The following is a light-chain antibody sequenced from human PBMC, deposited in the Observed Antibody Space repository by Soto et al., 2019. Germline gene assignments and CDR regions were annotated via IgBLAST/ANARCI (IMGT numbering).Light chain of an antibody. Sequence: EIVLTQSPATLSLSPGERATLACRASQSVSSYLAWYQQKPGQAPRLLIYDASNRATGISARFSGSGSGTDFTLTISSLEPEDFAVYYCQQRSHWLYTFGQGTKLEIK. CDR2: DAS. CDR3: QQRSHWLYT. CDR1: QSVSSY. J-gene: IGKJ2*01. V-gene: IGKV3-11*01.